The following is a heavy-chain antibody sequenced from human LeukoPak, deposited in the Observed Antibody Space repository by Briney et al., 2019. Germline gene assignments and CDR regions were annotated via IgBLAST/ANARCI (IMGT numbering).Heavy chain of an antibody. CDR3: ARRGFIAARPRGFRY. Sequence: SETLSLTCAVYGGSFSGYYWSWIRQPPGKGLEWIGEIKHSGSTNYNPSLKSRVTISVDTSKNQFSLKLSSVTAADTAVYYCARRGFIAARPRGFRYWGQGTLVTVSS. CDR1: GGSFSGYY. V-gene: IGHV4-34*01. J-gene: IGHJ4*02. D-gene: IGHD6-6*01. CDR2: IKHSGST.